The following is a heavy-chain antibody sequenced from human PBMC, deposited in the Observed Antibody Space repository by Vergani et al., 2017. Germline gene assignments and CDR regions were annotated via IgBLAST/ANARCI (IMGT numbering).Heavy chain of an antibody. Sequence: EVQLLESGGDLLQPGGSLRLSCAASGFTFSSYWMSWVRQAPGKGLEWVANIKQDGSEKYYVDSVKGRFTISRDNAKNSLYLQMNSLRAEDTAVYYCARDTGIAVADIFDYWGQGTLVTVSS. J-gene: IGHJ4*02. D-gene: IGHD6-19*01. CDR3: ARDTGIAVADIFDY. CDR1: GFTFSSYW. V-gene: IGHV3-7*03. CDR2: IKQDGSEK.